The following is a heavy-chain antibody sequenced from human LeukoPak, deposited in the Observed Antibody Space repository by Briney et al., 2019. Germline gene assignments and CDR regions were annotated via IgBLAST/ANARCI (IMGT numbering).Heavy chain of an antibody. V-gene: IGHV1-46*01. CDR2: INPSGGST. J-gene: IGHJ4*02. CDR1: GYIFTSYF. D-gene: IGHD3-10*01. Sequence: ASVKVSCKASGYIFTSYFMHWVRQAPGQGLEWMGLINPSGGSTRYAQKFQGRVTMTRDTSISTAYMELSRLRSDDTAVFYCARVYYYASGRLDSWGQGTLITVSS. CDR3: ARVYYYASGRLDS.